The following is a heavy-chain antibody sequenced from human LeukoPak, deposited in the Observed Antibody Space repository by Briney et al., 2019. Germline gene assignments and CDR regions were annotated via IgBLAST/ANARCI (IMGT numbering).Heavy chain of an antibody. D-gene: IGHD3-10*01. V-gene: IGHV3-66*01. J-gene: IGHJ4*02. Sequence: GGSLRLSCAASGFTVSSNYMSWVRQAPGKGLEWVSVIYSGGSTYYADSVKGRFTISRDNSKNTLYLQMNSLRAEDTAAYYCVYTGLWFGELGDYWGQGTLVTVSS. CDR3: VYTGLWFGELGDY. CDR2: IYSGGST. CDR1: GFTVSSNY.